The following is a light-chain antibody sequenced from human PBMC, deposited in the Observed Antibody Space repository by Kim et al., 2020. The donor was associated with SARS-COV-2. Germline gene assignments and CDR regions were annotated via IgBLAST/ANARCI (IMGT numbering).Light chain of an antibody. V-gene: IGLV1-44*01. CDR1: SSNIGSNT. Sequence: GTRGTHFWFGSSSNIGSNTVNWYQQFPGTAPKLLIDTDDRRPSGVSDRVSCSKSGTSASLAISGLQSEDEADYYCATWDDSLDVWMFGGGTQLTVL. CDR3: ATWDDSLDVWM. J-gene: IGLJ3*02. CDR2: TDD.